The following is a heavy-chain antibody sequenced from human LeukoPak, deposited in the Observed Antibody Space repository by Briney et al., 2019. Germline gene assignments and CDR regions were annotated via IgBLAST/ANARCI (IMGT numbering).Heavy chain of an antibody. J-gene: IGHJ4*02. CDR2: ISGSGGST. V-gene: IGHV3-23*01. D-gene: IGHD4-17*01. CDR3: TTRLNFRMTTVMVY. Sequence: GGSLRLSCAASGFTFSSYAMSWVRQAPGKGLEWVSAISGSGGSTYYADSVKGRFTISRDNSKNTLYLQMNSLKTEDTAVYYCTTRLNFRMTTVMVYWGQGTLVTVSS. CDR1: GFTFSSYA.